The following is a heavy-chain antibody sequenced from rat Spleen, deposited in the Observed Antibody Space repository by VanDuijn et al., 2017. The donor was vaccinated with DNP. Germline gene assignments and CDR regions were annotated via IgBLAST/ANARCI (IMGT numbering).Heavy chain of an antibody. CDR3: AREADTGYAMDA. D-gene: IGHD4-1*01. V-gene: IGHV2-41*01. J-gene: IGHJ4*01. Sequence: QVQLKESGPGLVQPSQTLSLTCTVSGFSLTNYHVHWVRQPPGKGLEWMGVIWNTGGTRYNSALKSRLTIRRDTSKSKVFLKMNSLQTDDTATYYCAREADTGYAMDAWGQGTSVTVSS. CDR1: GFSLTNYH. CDR2: IWNTGGT.